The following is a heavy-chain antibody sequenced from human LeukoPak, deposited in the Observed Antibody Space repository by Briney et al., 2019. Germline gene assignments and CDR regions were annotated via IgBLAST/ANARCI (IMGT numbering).Heavy chain of an antibody. CDR2: IRSKANSYAT. CDR1: GFTFSGSA. CDR3: TGRVPPSGYDFTY. D-gene: IGHD5-12*01. V-gene: IGHV3-73*01. J-gene: IGHJ4*02. Sequence: SGGSLKLSCAASGFTFSGSAMQWVRQASGKGLEWVGRIRSKANSYATAYAASMKVRFTISRDDSKNTAYLQMNSLKTEDTAVYYCTGRVPPSGYDFTYWGQGTLVTVSS.